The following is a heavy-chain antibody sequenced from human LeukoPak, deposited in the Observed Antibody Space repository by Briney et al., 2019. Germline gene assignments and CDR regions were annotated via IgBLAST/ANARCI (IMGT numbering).Heavy chain of an antibody. D-gene: IGHD5-24*01. CDR2: ISSSSSYI. CDR3: ARDTSRGGYNFVDY. Sequence: VKPGGSLRLSCAASGFTFSSYSMNWVRPAPGKGLEWVSSISSSSSYIYYADSVKGRFTISRDNAKNLLYLQMNSLRAEDTAVYYCARDTSRGGYNFVDYWGQGTLVTVSS. CDR1: GFTFSSYS. J-gene: IGHJ4*02. V-gene: IGHV3-21*01.